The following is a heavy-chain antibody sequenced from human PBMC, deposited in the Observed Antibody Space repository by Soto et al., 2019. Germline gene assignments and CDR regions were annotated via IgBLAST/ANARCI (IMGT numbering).Heavy chain of an antibody. J-gene: IGHJ6*02. CDR3: ARESGGTGLDV. CDR1: GFTFSSFE. V-gene: IGHV3-48*03. D-gene: IGHD1-1*01. Sequence: GGSLRLSCAASGFTFSSFEMNWVRQAPGKGLEWLSYIYNSGSTMTYADSVKGRFAISRDNAKNSLYLEMYSLRAEDTAVYYCARESGGTGLDVWGQGTTVTVSS. CDR2: IYNSGSTM.